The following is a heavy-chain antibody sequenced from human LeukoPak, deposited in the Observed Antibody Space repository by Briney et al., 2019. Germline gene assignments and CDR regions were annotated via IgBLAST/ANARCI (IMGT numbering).Heavy chain of an antibody. J-gene: IGHJ4*02. CDR1: GFTFSSYA. V-gene: IGHV3-30*04. CDR2: ISYDGSNK. D-gene: IGHD3-16*01. Sequence: GGSLRLSCAASGFTFSSYAMHWVRQAPGKGLEWVAVISYDGSNKYYADSVKGRFTISRDNSKNTLYLQMNSLRAEDTAVYYCATSNAGLTFSYWGQGTLVTVSS. CDR3: ATSNAGLTFSY.